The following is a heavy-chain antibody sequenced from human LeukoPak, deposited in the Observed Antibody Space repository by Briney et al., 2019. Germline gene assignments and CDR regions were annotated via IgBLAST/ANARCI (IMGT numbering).Heavy chain of an antibody. CDR1: GYTFTSYD. J-gene: IGHJ4*02. D-gene: IGHD3-3*01. CDR3: ARRDPGDFWSGYSRLLDY. CDR2: MNPNSGNT. V-gene: IGHV1-8*01. Sequence: ASVKVSCKASGYTFTSYDINWVRQATGQGLEWMGCMNPNSGNTGYAQKFQGRVTMTRNTSISTAYMELSSLRSEDTAVYYCARRDPGDFWSGYSRLLDYWGQGTLVTVSS.